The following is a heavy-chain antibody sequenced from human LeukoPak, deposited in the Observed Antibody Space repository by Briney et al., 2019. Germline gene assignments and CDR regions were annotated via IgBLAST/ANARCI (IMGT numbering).Heavy chain of an antibody. CDR2: IDPSDSYT. V-gene: IGHV5-10-1*01. Sequence: GGSLKISCKGSGYHFTNYWISLVRQMPGKGLEWMGRIDPSDSYTNYSPSFQGHVTISADKSISTAYLQWSSLKAPDTAMYYCARHLGGSGWFWGQGTLVTVSS. D-gene: IGHD6-19*01. CDR1: GYHFTNYW. J-gene: IGHJ4*02. CDR3: ARHLGGSGWF.